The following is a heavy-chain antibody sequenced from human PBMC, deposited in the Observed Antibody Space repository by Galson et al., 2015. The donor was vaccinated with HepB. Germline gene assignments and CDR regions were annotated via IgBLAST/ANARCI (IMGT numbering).Heavy chain of an antibody. D-gene: IGHD1-26*01. Sequence: SLRLSCAASGFTFSNAWMNWVRQAPGKGLEWVGRIKSKTDGGTTDYAAPVKGRFTISRDDSKNTLYLQMNSLKTEDTAVYYCTTVEVGADLVYYYYGMDVWGQGTTVTVSS. J-gene: IGHJ6*02. CDR3: TTVEVGADLVYYYYGMDV. CDR2: IKSKTDGGTT. CDR1: GFTFSNAW. V-gene: IGHV3-15*07.